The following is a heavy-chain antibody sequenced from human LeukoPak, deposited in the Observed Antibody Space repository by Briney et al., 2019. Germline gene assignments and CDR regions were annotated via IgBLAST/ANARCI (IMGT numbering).Heavy chain of an antibody. CDR3: ARVDVGYCGGGSCYRAKYYYYYYMDV. J-gene: IGHJ6*03. V-gene: IGHV4-34*01. D-gene: IGHD2-15*01. CDR1: GGSFSGYY. CDR2: INHSGST. Sequence: PSETLSLTCAVYGGSFSGYYWSWIRQPPGKGLEWIGEINHSGSTNYNPSLKSRVTISVDTSKNQFSLKLSSVTAADTAVYYCARVDVGYCGGGSCYRAKYYYYYYMDVWGKGTTVTVSS.